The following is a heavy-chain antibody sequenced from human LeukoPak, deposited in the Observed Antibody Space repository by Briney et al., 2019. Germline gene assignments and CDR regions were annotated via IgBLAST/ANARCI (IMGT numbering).Heavy chain of an antibody. V-gene: IGHV3-13*01. CDR1: GFTLSKYD. CDR2: IGRIGDT. J-gene: IGHJ3*01. Sequence: GGSLRLSCAASGFTLSKYDMHWVRQPTGKGPEWVSAIGRIGDTYYEDSVKGRFTISTEDAKNSLFLQMDSLRAGDTALYYCARELRAAAGFDAYDLWGQGTMVTVSS. D-gene: IGHD6-13*01. CDR3: ARELRAAAGFDAYDL.